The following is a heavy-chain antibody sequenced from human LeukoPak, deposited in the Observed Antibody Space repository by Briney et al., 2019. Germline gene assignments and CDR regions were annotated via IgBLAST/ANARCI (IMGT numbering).Heavy chain of an antibody. CDR2: INTNTGNP. CDR1: GYTFTSYA. V-gene: IGHV7-4-1*02. J-gene: IGHJ6*03. Sequence: ASVKVSCKASGYTFTSYAMNWVRQAPGQGLEWMGWINTNTGNPTYAQGFTGRFVFSLDTSVSTAYLQISSLKAEDTAVYYCARAQMTTVTTWYYYYYMDVWGKGTTVTVSS. CDR3: ARAQMTTVTTWYYYYYMDV. D-gene: IGHD4-11*01.